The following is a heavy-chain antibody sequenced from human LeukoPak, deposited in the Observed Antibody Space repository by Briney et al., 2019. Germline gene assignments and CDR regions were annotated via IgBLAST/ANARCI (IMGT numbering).Heavy chain of an antibody. CDR2: MNPNSGDT. J-gene: IGHJ6*02. V-gene: IGHV1-8*01. D-gene: IGHD6-13*01. CDR3: ASSSFFYYYGMDV. Sequence: ASVKVSCKASGYTFTSYDFIWVRQATGQGLEWMGWMNPNSGDTGYAQKLLGRVTMTRNTSISTAYMELSSLRSEDTAVYFCASSSFFYYYGMDVWGRGTTVTASS. CDR1: GYTFTSYD.